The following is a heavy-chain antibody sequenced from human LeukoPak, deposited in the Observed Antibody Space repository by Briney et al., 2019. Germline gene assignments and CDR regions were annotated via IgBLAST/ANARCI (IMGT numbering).Heavy chain of an antibody. D-gene: IGHD4-17*01. CDR3: ARVRYTVTTFGVRVYYFDY. J-gene: IGHJ4*02. CDR2: IIPILGIA. CDR1: GGTFSSYA. V-gene: IGHV1-69*04. Sequence: GASVKVSCKASGGTFSSYAISWVRQAPGQGLEWMGRIIPILGIANYAQKFQGRATITADKSTSTAYMELSSLRSEDTAVYYCARVRYTVTTFGVRVYYFDYWGQGTLVTVSS.